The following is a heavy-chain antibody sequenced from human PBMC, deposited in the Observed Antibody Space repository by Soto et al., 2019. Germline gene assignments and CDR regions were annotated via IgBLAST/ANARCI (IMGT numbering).Heavy chain of an antibody. CDR2: ITGSDDST. CDR3: AKATHIAEAEFCTSSSCAADYFQC. J-gene: IGHJ1*01. V-gene: IGHV3-23*01. D-gene: IGHD2-2*01. CDR1: GFIFSNYA. Sequence: EVQLLESGGGLVQPGGSLRLSCAASGFIFSNYAMSWVRQAPGKGLEWVASITGSDDSTYYAASVKGRFTISRDTSKNSLYLQMTSLTAEETAIYYCAKATHIAEAEFCTSSSCAADYFQCWGRGALAALSS.